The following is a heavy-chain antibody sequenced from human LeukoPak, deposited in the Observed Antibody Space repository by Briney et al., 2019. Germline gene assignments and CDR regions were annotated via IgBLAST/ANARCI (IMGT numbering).Heavy chain of an antibody. CDR2: ISGSGGST. D-gene: IGHD5-18*01. J-gene: IGHJ4*02. Sequence: PGGSLRLSCAASGFTFSSYAMSWARQAPGKGLEWVSAISGSGGSTYYADSVKGRFTISRDNSKNTLYLQMNSLRAEDTAVYYCATYDVDTAMVRVDYFDYWGQGTLVTVSS. CDR1: GFTFSSYA. CDR3: ATYDVDTAMVRVDYFDY. V-gene: IGHV3-23*01.